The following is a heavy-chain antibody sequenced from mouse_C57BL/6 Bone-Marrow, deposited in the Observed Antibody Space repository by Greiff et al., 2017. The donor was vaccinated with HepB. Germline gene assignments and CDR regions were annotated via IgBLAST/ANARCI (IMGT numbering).Heavy chain of an antibody. Sequence: EVQVVESGGGLVQPGGSLSLSCAASGFTFTDYYMSWVRQPPGKALEWLGFIRNKANGYTTEYSASVKGRFTISRDNSQSILYLQMNALRAEDSATYYCASSYYYGSSYGYAMDYWGQGTSVTVSS. CDR1: GFTFTDYY. D-gene: IGHD1-1*01. J-gene: IGHJ4*01. V-gene: IGHV7-3*01. CDR2: IRNKANGYTT. CDR3: ASSYYYGSSYGYAMDY.